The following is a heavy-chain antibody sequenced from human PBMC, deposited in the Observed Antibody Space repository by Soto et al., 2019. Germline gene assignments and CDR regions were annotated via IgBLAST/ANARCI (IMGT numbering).Heavy chain of an antibody. D-gene: IGHD2-15*01. J-gene: IGHJ3*02. V-gene: IGHV1-18*01. CDR1: GYTFTSYG. CDR3: AVDDQEYVATTETGGGFDI. Sequence: QVQLVQSGAEVKKPGASVKVSCKASGYTFTSYGASWVRQAPGQGLEWMGWISAHSGNTNYAQKFQGRVTMTTATSKNTALLELSSLTSDDTAVYYCAVDDQEYVATTETGGGFDIWGQGTRVSVSS. CDR2: ISAHSGNT.